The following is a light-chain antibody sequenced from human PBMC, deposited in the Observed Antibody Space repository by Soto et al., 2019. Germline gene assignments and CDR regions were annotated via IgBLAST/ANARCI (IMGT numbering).Light chain of an antibody. V-gene: IGKV1-8*01. Sequence: AIRMTQSPSSFSASTGDRVTITCRASQGISSYLAWYQQKPGKAPKLLIYAASTLQSGVPSRFSGSGSGTDFTLTISCLQSEDFATYYCQQYSSYLRTFGGGTKVEIK. J-gene: IGKJ4*01. CDR2: AAS. CDR3: QQYSSYLRT. CDR1: QGISSY.